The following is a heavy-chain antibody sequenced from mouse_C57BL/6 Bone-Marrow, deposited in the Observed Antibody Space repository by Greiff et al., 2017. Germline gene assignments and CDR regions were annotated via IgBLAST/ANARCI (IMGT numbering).Heavy chain of an antibody. J-gene: IGHJ2*01. CDR1: GYTFTDYY. CDR3: ARAPSTIVRDY. CDR2: INPNTGGT. Sequence: VQLQQSGPELVKPGASVKISCKASGYTFTDYYMNWVKQSHGQSLEWIGDINPNTGGTSYNQKFKGKATLTVAKSSSTAYMELRSLTSEDSAVYDCARAPSTIVRDYWGQGTTLTVSS. D-gene: IGHD2-5*01. V-gene: IGHV1-26*01.